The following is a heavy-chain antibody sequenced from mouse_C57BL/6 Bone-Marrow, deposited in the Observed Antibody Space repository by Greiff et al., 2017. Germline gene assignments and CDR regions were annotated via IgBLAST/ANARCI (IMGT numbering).Heavy chain of an antibody. CDR3: ARRPYDGYYDAMDY. CDR1: GFTFSSYG. D-gene: IGHD2-3*01. CDR2: ISSGGSYT. V-gene: IGHV5-6*02. J-gene: IGHJ4*01. Sequence: DVKLVESGGDLVKPGGSLKLSCAASGFTFSSYGMSWVRQTPDKRLEWVATISSGGSYTYYPDSVKGRFTISRDNAKDTLYLQMSSLKSEDTAMYYCARRPYDGYYDAMDYWGQGTSVTVSS.